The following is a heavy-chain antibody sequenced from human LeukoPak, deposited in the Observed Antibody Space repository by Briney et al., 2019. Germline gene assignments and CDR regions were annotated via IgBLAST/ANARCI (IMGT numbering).Heavy chain of an antibody. V-gene: IGHV3-30*18. CDR1: GFTFSGYG. Sequence: PGGSLRLSCTASGFTFSGYGMHWVRQAPGMGLEWVAIISYDGSNTFYGDSVKGRFTISRDNSKKTLYLRMNSLRTEDTAVYYCAKEFFGQDSNLFDYWGQGTLVTVSS. J-gene: IGHJ4*02. D-gene: IGHD3/OR15-3a*01. CDR3: AKEFFGQDSNLFDY. CDR2: ISYDGSNT.